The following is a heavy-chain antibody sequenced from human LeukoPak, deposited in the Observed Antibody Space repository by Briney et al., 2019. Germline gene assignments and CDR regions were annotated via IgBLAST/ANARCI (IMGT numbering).Heavy chain of an antibody. CDR3: TRDRAPAHYYENSGYNAFDI. CDR1: GFTVSSNY. J-gene: IGHJ3*02. CDR2: IYSGGST. Sequence: GGSLTLSCAPSGFTVSSNYMSWVRQAPGKGLEWVSVIYSGGSTYYADSVKGRFTIYRDNSKNTLYLQMNSLRAEDTAVYYCTRDRAPAHYYENSGYNAFDIWGQGTLVTVSS. V-gene: IGHV3-66*01. D-gene: IGHD3-22*01.